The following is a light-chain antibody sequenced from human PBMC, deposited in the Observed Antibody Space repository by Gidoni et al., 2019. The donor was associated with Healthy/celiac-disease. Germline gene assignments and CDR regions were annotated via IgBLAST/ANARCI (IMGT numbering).Light chain of an antibody. CDR2: EVS. CDR1: SSDVGSYNL. V-gene: IGLV2-23*02. CDR3: CSYAGSSTL. J-gene: IGLJ2*01. Sequence: QPALTQPASVSGSPGQSITIACTGTSSDVGSYNLCYRYQQHPGHAPQIMIYEVSKRPSACSNRFSGSKSGNTASLTISGLQAEDESDYYCCSYAGSSTLFGGGTKLTVL.